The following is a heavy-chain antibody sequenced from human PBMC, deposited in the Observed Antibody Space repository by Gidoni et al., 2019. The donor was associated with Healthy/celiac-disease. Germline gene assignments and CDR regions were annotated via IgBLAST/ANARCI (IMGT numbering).Heavy chain of an antibody. V-gene: IGHV3-21*01. Sequence: EVQLVESGGGLVKPGGSLSLSCAASGFTFSSYSMNWVRQAPGKGLEWVSSISSSSSYIYYADPVKGRFTISRDNAKNSLYLQMNSLRAEDTAVYYCARDAPQGYYDSSGYYYAGAFDIWGQGTMVTVSS. J-gene: IGHJ3*02. CDR3: ARDAPQGYYDSSGYYYAGAFDI. CDR2: ISSSSSYI. D-gene: IGHD3-22*01. CDR1: GFTFSSYS.